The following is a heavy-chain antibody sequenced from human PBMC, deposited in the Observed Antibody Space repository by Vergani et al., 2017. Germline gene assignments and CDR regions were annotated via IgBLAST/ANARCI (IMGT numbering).Heavy chain of an antibody. CDR1: GFRFSSYG. CDR3: ARAGMLTAGVLWFGFDP. V-gene: IGHV3-33*01. CDR2: IWYDGSNK. D-gene: IGHD3-10*01. Sequence: QVQLVESGGGVVQPGRSLRLSCAASGFRFSSYGMNWVRQAPGKGLEWVAVIWYDGSNKYYADSVKGRFTISRDNSQNTVNLQMNSLRVDDTAVYYCARAGMLTAGVLWFGFDPWGQGTLVTVSS. J-gene: IGHJ5*02.